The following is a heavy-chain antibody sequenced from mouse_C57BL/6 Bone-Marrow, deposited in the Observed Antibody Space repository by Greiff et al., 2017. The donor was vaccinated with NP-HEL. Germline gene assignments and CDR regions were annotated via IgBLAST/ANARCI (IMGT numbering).Heavy chain of an antibody. J-gene: IGHJ2*01. CDR1: GFNIKNTY. V-gene: IGHV14-3*01. CDR3: ARSPTTVVATRGYYFDY. Sequence: EVKLVESVAELVRPGASVKLSCTASGFNIKNTYMHWVKQRPEQGLEWIGRIDPANGNTKYAPKFQGKATITADTSSNTAYLQLSSLTSEDTAIYYCARSPTTVVATRGYYFDYWGQGTTLTVSS. CDR2: IDPANGNT. D-gene: IGHD1-1*01.